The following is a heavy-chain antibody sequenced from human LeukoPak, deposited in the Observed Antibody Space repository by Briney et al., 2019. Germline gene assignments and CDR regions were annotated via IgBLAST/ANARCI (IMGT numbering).Heavy chain of an antibody. D-gene: IGHD3-10*01. CDR2: SYYSGST. J-gene: IGHJ5*02. V-gene: IGHV4-61*01. Sequence: SETLSLTRTVSGVSVSVRNYYWSWIRQPPGKGLEWIGYSYYSGSTMYNPSLSSRVTISVDTSKNQFSLRLSSVTAADTAVYYRARDLYGSGNFLPESPWGQGTLVTVSS. CDR1: GVSVSVRNYY. CDR3: ARDLYGSGNFLPESP.